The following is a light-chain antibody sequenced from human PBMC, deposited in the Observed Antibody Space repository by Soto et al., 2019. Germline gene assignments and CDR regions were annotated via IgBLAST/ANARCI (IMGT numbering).Light chain of an antibody. CDR3: SSYTNDNSVI. Sequence: QSVLTQPASVSGSPGQSITISCTGTSGDIGSYNYVSWYQQHPAKAPKLIIYEIRNRPLGVSDRFSGSKSGNTSSLTISGLQAADEADYYCSSYTNDNSVIFGGGTKLTVL. CDR1: SGDIGSYNY. CDR2: EIR. V-gene: IGLV2-14*01. J-gene: IGLJ2*01.